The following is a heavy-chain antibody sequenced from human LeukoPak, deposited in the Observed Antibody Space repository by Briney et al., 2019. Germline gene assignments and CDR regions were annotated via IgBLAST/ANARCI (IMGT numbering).Heavy chain of an antibody. J-gene: IGHJ4*02. CDR2: IIPILGIA. CDR3: ARAQDYYGSGSYYNPPGY. V-gene: IGHV1-69*04. CDR1: GGTFSSYA. D-gene: IGHD3-10*01. Sequence: SVKVSCKASGGTFSSYAISWVRQAPGQGLEWMGRIIPILGIANYAQKFQGRVTITADKSTSTAFMELSSLRSEDTAVYYCARAQDYYGSGSYYNPPGYWGQGTLVTVSS.